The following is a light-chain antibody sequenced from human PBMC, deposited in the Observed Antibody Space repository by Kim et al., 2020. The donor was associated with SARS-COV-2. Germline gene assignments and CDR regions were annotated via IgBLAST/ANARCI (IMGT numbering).Light chain of an antibody. CDR3: QQYNTTPLT. J-gene: IGKJ4*01. CDR2: KAS. Sequence: PGENGFPTTRAARQSISSLLAWYQQKPGQAPRLLMSKASIRATGIPDRFSGSGSGTDFTLTISSLETDDFAVYYCQQYNTTPLTFGGGTKLEI. V-gene: IGKV3D-15*01. CDR1: QSISSL.